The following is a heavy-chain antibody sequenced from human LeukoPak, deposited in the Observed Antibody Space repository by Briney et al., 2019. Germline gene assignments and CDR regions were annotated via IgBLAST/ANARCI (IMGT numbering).Heavy chain of an antibody. D-gene: IGHD2-21*01. CDR2: INNNGGGT. V-gene: IGHV3-23*01. Sequence: QAGGSLRLSCAASGFTFDDYGMSWVRQAPGKGLEWISAINNNGGGTYYADSVKGRFTISKDFSKNTLFLQMNSLRAEDTAVYYCAKDLCGGDCYAPLPGMDVWGQGTTVTVSS. CDR3: AKDLCGGDCYAPLPGMDV. CDR1: GFTFDDYG. J-gene: IGHJ6*02.